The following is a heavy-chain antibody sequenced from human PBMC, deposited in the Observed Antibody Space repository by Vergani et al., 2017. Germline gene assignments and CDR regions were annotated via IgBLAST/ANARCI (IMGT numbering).Heavy chain of an antibody. V-gene: IGHV3-74*01. J-gene: IGHJ6*03. Sequence: EVQLVESGGGLVQPGGSLRLSCAASGFTFSRHWMHWVRQAPGKGLVWVSRVNPEGTNTPYADSVKGRFTISRDNAKNTLDLQMNSLRTQDTAVYYCAKAGSVTSGSLQYNFYMDVWGKGTTVTVSS. CDR3: AKAGSVTSGSLQYNFYMDV. D-gene: IGHD3-10*01. CDR1: GFTFSRHW. CDR2: VNPEGTNT.